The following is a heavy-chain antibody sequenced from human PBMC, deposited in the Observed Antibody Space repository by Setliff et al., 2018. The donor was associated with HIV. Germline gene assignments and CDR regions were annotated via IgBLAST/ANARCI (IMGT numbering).Heavy chain of an antibody. CDR2: IYQTGSI. D-gene: IGHD4-17*01. V-gene: IGHV4-38-2*02. Sequence: SETLSLTCSVSGYSITNGYYWGWFRQSPGKGLEWIATIYQTGSIYYNPSLQNRVTLLLDMSKNQFSLKLRSVTAADTAVYYCARHYGPIGYFDYWGQGALVTVSS. J-gene: IGHJ4*02. CDR1: GYSITNGYY. CDR3: ARHYGPIGYFDY.